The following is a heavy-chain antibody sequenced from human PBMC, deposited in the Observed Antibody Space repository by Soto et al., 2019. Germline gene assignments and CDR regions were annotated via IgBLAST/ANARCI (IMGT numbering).Heavy chain of an antibody. J-gene: IGHJ4*02. D-gene: IGHD6-13*01. CDR3: ARRTKQQLVIYFDY. V-gene: IGHV4-39*01. CDR1: GGSISSSSYY. Sequence: ETLSLTCTVSGGSISSSSYYWGWIRQPPGKGLEWIGSIYYSGSTYYNPSLKSRVTISVDTSKNQFSLKLSSVTAADTAVYYCARRTKQQLVIYFDYWGQGTLVTVSS. CDR2: IYYSGST.